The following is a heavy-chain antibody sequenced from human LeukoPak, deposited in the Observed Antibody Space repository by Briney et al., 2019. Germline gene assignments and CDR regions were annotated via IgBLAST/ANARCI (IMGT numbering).Heavy chain of an antibody. CDR3: ARIPNIAAAATSFDY. V-gene: IGHV3-21*01. CDR2: ISSSSSYI. J-gene: IGHJ4*02. CDR1: GFTFSSYS. Sequence: GGSLRLSCAASGFTFSSYSMNWVRQAPGKVLEWVSSISSSSSYIYYADSVKGRFTISRDNAKNSLYLQMNSLRAEDTAVYYCARIPNIAAAATSFDYWGQGTLVTVSS. D-gene: IGHD6-13*01.